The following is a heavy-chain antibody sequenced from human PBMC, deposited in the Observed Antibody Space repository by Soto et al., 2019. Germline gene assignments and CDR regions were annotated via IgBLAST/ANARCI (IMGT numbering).Heavy chain of an antibody. D-gene: IGHD3-3*01. CDR1: GFTFSNDW. Sequence: PGGSLRLSCAASGFTFSNDWMHWVRQAPGMGLVWVARIKGDGSRTNYADSVKGRFTISRDNAKNTLYLQIDSLRADDTAVYYCTRGAFGTYYFEYWGQGSPVTVSS. V-gene: IGHV3-74*01. CDR3: TRGAFGTYYFEY. J-gene: IGHJ4*02. CDR2: IKGDGSRT.